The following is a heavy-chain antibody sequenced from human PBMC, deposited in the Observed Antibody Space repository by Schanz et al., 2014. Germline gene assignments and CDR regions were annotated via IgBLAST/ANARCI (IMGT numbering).Heavy chain of an antibody. CDR2: MYINSGST. CDR1: GFTVNTNY. J-gene: IGHJ6*02. CDR3: ARDRGSAVGYQYYGMDV. Sequence: EVQLVESGGGLIQPGGSLRLSCAVSGFTVNTNYMSWVRQAPGKGLEWISSMYINSGSTQYPDSVQGRFTISRDNSKNTVYLQMNSLRAEDTALYYCARDRGSAVGYQYYGMDVWGQGTTVTVSS. D-gene: IGHD3-22*01. V-gene: IGHV3-66*03.